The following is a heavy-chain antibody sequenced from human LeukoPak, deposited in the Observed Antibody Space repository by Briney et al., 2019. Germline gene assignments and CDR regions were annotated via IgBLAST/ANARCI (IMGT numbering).Heavy chain of an antibody. Sequence: SETLSLTCAVYGGSFSGYYWNWIRQPPGKGLEWIGEINHSGSTNYNPSLKSRVTISVDTSKNQFSLKLSSVTAADTAVYYCARDRYYGSGSYYNPRRGYFDYWGQGTLVTVSS. CDR3: ARDRYYGSGSYYNPRRGYFDY. CDR2: INHSGST. J-gene: IGHJ4*02. CDR1: GGSFSGYY. D-gene: IGHD3-10*01. V-gene: IGHV4-34*01.